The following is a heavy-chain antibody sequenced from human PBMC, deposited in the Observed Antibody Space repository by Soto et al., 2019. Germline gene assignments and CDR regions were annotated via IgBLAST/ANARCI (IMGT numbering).Heavy chain of an antibody. D-gene: IGHD3-10*01. J-gene: IGHJ4*02. Sequence: SETLSLTCTVSGGSISSYYWSWIRQPPGKGLEWIGYIYYSGSTNYNPSLKSRVTISVDTSKNQFSLKLSSVTAADTAVYYCASGYYYGSDFDYWGQGTLVTVSS. V-gene: IGHV4-59*01. CDR2: IYYSGST. CDR3: ASGYYYGSDFDY. CDR1: GGSISSYY.